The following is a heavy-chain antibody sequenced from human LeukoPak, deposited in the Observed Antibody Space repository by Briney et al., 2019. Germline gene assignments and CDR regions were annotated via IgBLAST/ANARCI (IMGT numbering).Heavy chain of an antibody. CDR3: ARSSSSWYEPLFDY. Sequence: SETLSLTCAVSGYSISSSNWWGWIRQPPGKGLEWIGYIYYSGSIYYNPSLKSRVTMSVDTSKNQFSLKLSSVTAVDTAVYYCARSSSSWYEPLFDYWGQGTLVTVSS. V-gene: IGHV4-28*05. D-gene: IGHD6-13*01. J-gene: IGHJ4*02. CDR2: IYYSGSI. CDR1: GYSISSSNW.